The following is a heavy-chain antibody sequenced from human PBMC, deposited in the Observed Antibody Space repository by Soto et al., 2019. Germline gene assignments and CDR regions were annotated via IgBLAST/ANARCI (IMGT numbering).Heavy chain of an antibody. CDR3: ARDRRFYGDYGSARTRSENFDY. CDR1: GGTFSSYA. D-gene: IGHD4-17*01. Sequence: SVKVSCKASGGTFSSYAISWVRQAPGQGLEWMGGIIPIFGTANYAQKFQGRVTITADKSTSTAYMELSSLRSEDTAVYYCARDRRFYGDYGSARTRSENFDYWGQGTLVTVSS. CDR2: IIPIFGTA. J-gene: IGHJ4*02. V-gene: IGHV1-69*06.